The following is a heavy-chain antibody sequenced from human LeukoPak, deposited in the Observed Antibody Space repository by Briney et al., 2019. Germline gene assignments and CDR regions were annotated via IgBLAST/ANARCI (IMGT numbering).Heavy chain of an antibody. CDR2: INSDGSTT. CDR1: GFTFSTYW. V-gene: IGHV3-74*01. CDR3: AADVSPTTIFGY. Sequence: GGSLRLSCAASGFTFSTYWMHWVRQAPGKGLVWVSLINSDGSTTSYAGSVKGRFTISRDNAKNTLYLQMNSLRAEDTAIYYCAADVSPTTIFGYWGQGTLVTVSS. D-gene: IGHD1-26*01. J-gene: IGHJ4*02.